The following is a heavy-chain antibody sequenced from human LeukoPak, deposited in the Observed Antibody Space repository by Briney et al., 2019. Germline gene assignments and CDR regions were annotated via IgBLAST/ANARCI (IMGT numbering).Heavy chain of an antibody. Sequence: GVSLRLSCGASGFTFSSYAMHGVRQARGKGLEGGAVISYDGSNKCYADSVKGRFTASRDNSTNKLYLQMNSLRAEDTAVYYCARNQGLIYYYGMDVWGQGTTVTVSS. D-gene: IGHD6-19*01. CDR3: ARNQGLIYYYGMDV. CDR1: GFTFSSYA. CDR2: ISYDGSNK. V-gene: IGHV3-30-3*01. J-gene: IGHJ6*02.